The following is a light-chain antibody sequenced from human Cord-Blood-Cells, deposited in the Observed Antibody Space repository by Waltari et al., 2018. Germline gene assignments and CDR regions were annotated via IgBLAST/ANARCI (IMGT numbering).Light chain of an antibody. CDR3: QQYYSYPQT. Sequence: AIRMTQSPSSFSASTGDRVTITCRASQGISSYLAWYQQKPGKAPKLLIYAASTLQSGVPSRFSCSGSGTDFTLTISCLQSVDFATYYCQQYYSYPQTFGQGTKVEIK. V-gene: IGKV1-8*01. CDR2: AAS. CDR1: QGISSY. J-gene: IGKJ1*01.